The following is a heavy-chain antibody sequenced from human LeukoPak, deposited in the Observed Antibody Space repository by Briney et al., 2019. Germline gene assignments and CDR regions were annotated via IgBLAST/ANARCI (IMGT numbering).Heavy chain of an antibody. V-gene: IGHV1-8*01. CDR1: GYTFTNLD. J-gene: IGHJ6*02. CDR2: MSPNSGDT. CDR3: ARGRRAAGSGGYYYYYYGMDV. Sequence: ASVRVSCKTSGYTFTNLDINWLRQAPGQGLEWMGWMSPNSGDTGYAQKFQGRVSMTRDTSISTAYMELSSLRSEDTAVYYCARGRRAAGSGGYYYYYYGMDVWGQGTTVTVSS. D-gene: IGHD6-13*01.